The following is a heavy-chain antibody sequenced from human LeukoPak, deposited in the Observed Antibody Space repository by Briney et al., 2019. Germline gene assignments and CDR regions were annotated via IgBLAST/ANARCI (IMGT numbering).Heavy chain of an antibody. V-gene: IGHV3-7*01. J-gene: IGHJ3*02. CDR3: ARDYDYFSGHNLDAYDI. Sequence: GGSLRLSCVSSGLTFSSYWMTWVRKVPGKGLEWVANIKEDGSAKSYVDSVKGRFTISRDNAKNALYLQMDSLRVEDTAVYYCARDYDYFSGHNLDAYDIWGQGTTVTVSS. D-gene: IGHD2-15*01. CDR2: IKEDGSAK. CDR1: GLTFSSYW.